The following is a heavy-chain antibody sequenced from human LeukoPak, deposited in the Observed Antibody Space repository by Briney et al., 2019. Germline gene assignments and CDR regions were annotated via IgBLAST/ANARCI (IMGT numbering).Heavy chain of an antibody. D-gene: IGHD3-22*01. CDR1: GFTVSSNY. CDR2: IRCDGSNK. CDR3: AKDGGGYYPSYYYYMDV. J-gene: IGHJ6*03. V-gene: IGHV3-30*02. Sequence: GGSLRLSCAASGFTVSSNYMSWVRQAPGKGLEWVAFIRCDGSNKYYADSVKGRFTISRDNSKNTLYLQMNSLRAEDTAVYYCAKDGGGYYPSYYYYMDVWGKGTTVTISS.